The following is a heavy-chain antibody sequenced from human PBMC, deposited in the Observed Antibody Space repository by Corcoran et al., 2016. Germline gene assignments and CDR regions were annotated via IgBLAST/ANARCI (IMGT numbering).Heavy chain of an antibody. Sequence: EVQLVESGGGLIQPGGSLRLSCAASGFTVSSNYMSWVRQAPGKGLEWVSVIYSGGSTYYADSVKGRFTISRDNSKNTLYLQMNRLRAEDTAVYYCARSGYSYGLYFDYWGQGTLVTVSS. J-gene: IGHJ4*02. CDR2: IYSGGST. CDR1: GFTVSSNY. CDR3: ARSGYSYGLYFDY. V-gene: IGHV3-53*01. D-gene: IGHD5-18*01.